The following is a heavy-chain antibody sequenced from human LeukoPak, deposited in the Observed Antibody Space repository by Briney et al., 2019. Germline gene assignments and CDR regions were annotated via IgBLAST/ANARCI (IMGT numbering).Heavy chain of an antibody. D-gene: IGHD2-15*01. Sequence: ASVKVSCKASGYTFTGHYIHWVRQAPGQGLEWMGWINPYSGGTNYAQKSQGRVTMTRGTSISTAYMYLSRLRSDDTVFYYCARDGVCSGGDCYSFFDYWGQGTLVTVSS. CDR3: ARDGVCSGGDCYSFFDY. V-gene: IGHV1-2*02. CDR1: GYTFTGHY. CDR2: INPYSGGT. J-gene: IGHJ4*02.